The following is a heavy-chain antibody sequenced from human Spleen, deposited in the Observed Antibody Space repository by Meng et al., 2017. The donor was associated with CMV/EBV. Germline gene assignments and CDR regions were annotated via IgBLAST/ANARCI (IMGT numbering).Heavy chain of an antibody. J-gene: IGHJ4*02. D-gene: IGHD1-26*01. CDR1: GFTFNTYT. CDR3: ARVPLMGGNSEY. CDR2: ISSSSDTV. Sequence: GESLKISCAASGFTFNTYTMNWVRQVPGKGLEWIAYISSSSDTVNYADSVKGRFTMSRDNAKNSAYLQMTSLRADDTAVYYCARVPLMGGNSEYWGQGTLVTVSS. V-gene: IGHV3-48*04.